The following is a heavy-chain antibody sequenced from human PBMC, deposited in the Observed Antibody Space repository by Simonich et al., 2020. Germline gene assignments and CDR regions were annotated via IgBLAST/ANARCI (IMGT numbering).Heavy chain of an antibody. Sequence: QVQLVQSGAEVKKPGASVKVSCKASGYTITSYGISWGRQAPGQGLEWMGWLNPNSGGTNKAQKFQGRVTMTRDTSISTAYMELSRLRSDDTAVYYCARGYWGYYFDYWGQGTLVTVSS. CDR1: GYTITSYG. CDR3: ARGYWGYYFDY. CDR2: LNPNSGGT. J-gene: IGHJ4*02. V-gene: IGHV1-2*02. D-gene: IGHD7-27*01.